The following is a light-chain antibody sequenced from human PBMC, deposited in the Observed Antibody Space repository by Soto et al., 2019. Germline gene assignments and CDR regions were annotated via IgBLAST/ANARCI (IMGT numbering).Light chain of an antibody. CDR2: LGS. CDR3: MQALQTPYT. J-gene: IGKJ2*01. Sequence: DIVMTQSPLSLPVTPGEPASISCRSSQSILHSNGYNYLDWYLQKPGQSPQLLIYLGSNRASGVPDRFSGIGSGTDFTLKISRVEAEDVGVYYCMQALQTPYTFGQWTKLEIK. CDR1: QSILHSNGYNY. V-gene: IGKV2-28*01.